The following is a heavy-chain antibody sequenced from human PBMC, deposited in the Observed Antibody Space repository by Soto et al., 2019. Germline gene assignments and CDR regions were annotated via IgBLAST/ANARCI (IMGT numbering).Heavy chain of an antibody. CDR2: ILVGGST. J-gene: IGHJ3*02. CDR1: GFICSSYD. D-gene: IGHD1-1*01. Sequence: VGSLRLSCAVSGFICSSYDMSWVRQAPGKGLEWVSTILVGGSTHYEDSVKGRFTISRDTSKNTVYLQMNSLTAGDTAFYYCAKATATSGGAFEIYGQGTMVTVSS. CDR3: AKATATSGGAFEI. V-gene: IGHV3-23*01.